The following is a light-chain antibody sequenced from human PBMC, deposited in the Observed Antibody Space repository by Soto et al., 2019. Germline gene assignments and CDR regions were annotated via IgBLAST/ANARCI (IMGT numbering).Light chain of an antibody. Sequence: SGSEGENISITSRASRAVGSDVSWYQQKPGQAPKLLIYAASNLYTGVPSRFSGSRSGTEFTLTISSLQPEDFASYYCLQDYGDSWTFGQGTKL. CDR1: RAVGSD. J-gene: IGKJ1*01. CDR2: AAS. V-gene: IGKV1-6*01. CDR3: LQDYGDSWT.